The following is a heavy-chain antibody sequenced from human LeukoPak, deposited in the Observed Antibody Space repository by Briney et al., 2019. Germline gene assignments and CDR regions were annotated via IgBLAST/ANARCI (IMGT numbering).Heavy chain of an antibody. J-gene: IGHJ4*02. D-gene: IGHD5-12*01. Sequence: SETLSLTCTVSGGSISSYYWSWIRQPPGKGLEWIGYIYYSGSTNYNPSLKSRVTMSVVTSRNQFSLNLRSVTAADTAVYYCTRGGWLRFDYWGQGILVTVSS. CDR2: IYYSGST. CDR1: GGSISSYY. V-gene: IGHV4-59*01. CDR3: TRGGWLRFDY.